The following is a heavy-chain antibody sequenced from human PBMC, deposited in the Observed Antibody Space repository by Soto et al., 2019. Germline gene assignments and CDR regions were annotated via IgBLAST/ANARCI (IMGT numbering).Heavy chain of an antibody. J-gene: IGHJ4*02. V-gene: IGHV3-23*01. Sequence: GGSLRLSCAASGFTFSSYAMSWVRQTPGKGLEWVSTISGSGGNTYYADSVKGRFTISRDNSKNTLYLQVNSLRAEDTAVYYCAKSSAMSRNYYFDYWAQGTLVTVSS. CDR2: ISGSGGNT. D-gene: IGHD5-18*01. CDR3: AKSSAMSRNYYFDY. CDR1: GFTFSSYA.